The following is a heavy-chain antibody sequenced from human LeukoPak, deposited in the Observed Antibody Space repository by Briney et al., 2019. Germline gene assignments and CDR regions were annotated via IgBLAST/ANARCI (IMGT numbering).Heavy chain of an antibody. Sequence: GGSLRLSCAASGFTFSSYSMNWVRQAPGKGLEWVSSISSSSSYIYYADSVKGRFTISRDNAKNSLYLQMNSLRAEDTAVYYCARGSIAARPLDYWGQGTLVTVSS. CDR1: GFTFSSYS. D-gene: IGHD6-6*01. J-gene: IGHJ4*02. CDR2: ISSSSSYI. CDR3: ARGSIAARPLDY. V-gene: IGHV3-21*01.